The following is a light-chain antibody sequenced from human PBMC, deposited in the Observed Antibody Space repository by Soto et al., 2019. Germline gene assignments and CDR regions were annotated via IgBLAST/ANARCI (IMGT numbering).Light chain of an antibody. Sequence: EIVMTQSPATLSVSPGERATLSCRASRNINRKLAWYQHKPGQAPRLLISGASTRATGIPARFSGSGSGTEFTLTISSLQSEDFAVYYCQQYYDYPPLIFGGGTKAEIK. V-gene: IGKV3-15*01. CDR2: GAS. J-gene: IGKJ4*01. CDR1: RNINRK. CDR3: QQYYDYPPLI.